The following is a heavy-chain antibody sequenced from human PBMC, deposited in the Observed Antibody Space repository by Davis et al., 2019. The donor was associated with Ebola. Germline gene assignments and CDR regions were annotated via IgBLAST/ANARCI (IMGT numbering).Heavy chain of an antibody. Sequence: ASVKVSCKASGYTFTSYDINWVRQAPGQRLEWMGWISAYNGNTNYAQKLQGRVTMTTDTSTSTAYMELRSLRSDDTAVYYCAKTTYYDAFDIWGQGTMVTVSS. CDR2: ISAYNGNT. V-gene: IGHV1-18*01. J-gene: IGHJ3*02. CDR1: GYTFTSYD. CDR3: AKTTYYDAFDI. D-gene: IGHD4-17*01.